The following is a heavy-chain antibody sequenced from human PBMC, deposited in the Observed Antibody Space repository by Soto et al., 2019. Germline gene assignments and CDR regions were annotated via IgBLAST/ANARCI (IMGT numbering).Heavy chain of an antibody. J-gene: IGHJ6*02. D-gene: IGHD3-3*01. CDR1: GFTFSNSW. V-gene: IGHV3-15*07. CDR3: TTLSSTVYGVVGMDV. Sequence: GGSLRFSCAASGFTFSNSWMNGVRQAPGKGLKWVGRIKSKTDGGTTDYAAPVTGRFTISRDDSKNTLYLQMNSLKTEDTAVYYCTTLSSTVYGVVGMDVWGQGTAVTDSS. CDR2: IKSKTDGGTT.